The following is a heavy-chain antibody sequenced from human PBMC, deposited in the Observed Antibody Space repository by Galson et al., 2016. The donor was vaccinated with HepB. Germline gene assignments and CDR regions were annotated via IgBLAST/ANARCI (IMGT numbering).Heavy chain of an antibody. D-gene: IGHD5-18*01. CDR2: IYHSGRT. CDR1: GGSVTSGPYY. V-gene: IGHV4-61*01. CDR3: AREETAMVNGWFDP. Sequence: LSLTCTFSGGSVTSGPYYWNWIRQPPGKGLQWIGYIYHSGRTNYNPSLKGRVTISIDTSKNQFSLNLTSVTAADTAVYYFAREETAMVNGWFDPWGQGTLVTVSS. J-gene: IGHJ5*02.